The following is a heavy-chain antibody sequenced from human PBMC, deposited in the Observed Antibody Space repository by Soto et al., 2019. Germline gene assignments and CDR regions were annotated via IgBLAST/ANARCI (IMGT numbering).Heavy chain of an antibody. Sequence: QVQLVESGGGVVQPGRSLRLSCAASGFTFSSYGMHWVRQAPGKGLEWVAVIWYDGSNKYYADSVKGRFTISRDNSKNRVYLQMTSLRAEDTGVYYCARDGGGGREYYDFWSGYPHFDYWGQGTLVTVSS. J-gene: IGHJ4*02. V-gene: IGHV3-33*01. CDR1: GFTFSSYG. CDR2: IWYDGSNK. D-gene: IGHD3-3*01. CDR3: ARDGGGGREYYDFWSGYPHFDY.